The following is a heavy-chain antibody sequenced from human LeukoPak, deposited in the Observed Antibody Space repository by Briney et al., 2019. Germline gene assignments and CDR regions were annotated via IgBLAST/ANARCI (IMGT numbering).Heavy chain of an antibody. CDR3: ARAISVSAYGSGKYYYYYMDV. V-gene: IGHV4-59*02. D-gene: IGHD3-10*01. CDR1: GDSVSSSY. Sequence: SETLSLTCTVSGDSVSSSYWSWIRQPPGKGLEWIGYIYYSGSTNYNPSLKSRVTISVDTSKNQFSLKLSSVTAADTAVYYCARAISVSAYGSGKYYYYYMDVWGKGTTVTISS. CDR2: IYYSGST. J-gene: IGHJ6*03.